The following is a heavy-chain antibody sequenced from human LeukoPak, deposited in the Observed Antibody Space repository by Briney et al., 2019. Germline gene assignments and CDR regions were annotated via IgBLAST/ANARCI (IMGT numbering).Heavy chain of an antibody. Sequence: GGSLRLSCAASGFTFSSYGMHWVRQAPGKGLEWVAFIRYDGSNKYYADSVKGRFTISRDNSKNTLYLQMNSLRAEDTAVYYCAKVKSYYYDSSGYYYFDYWGQGTLVTVSS. CDR2: IRYDGSNK. J-gene: IGHJ4*02. CDR3: AKVKSYYYDSSGYYYFDY. V-gene: IGHV3-30*02. CDR1: GFTFSSYG. D-gene: IGHD3-22*01.